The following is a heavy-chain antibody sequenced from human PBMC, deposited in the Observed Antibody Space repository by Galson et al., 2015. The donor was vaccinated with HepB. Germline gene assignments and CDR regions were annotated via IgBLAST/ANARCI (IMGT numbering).Heavy chain of an antibody. J-gene: IGHJ6*02. Sequence: ETLSLTCAVYGGSFSGYYWSWIRQPPGKGLEWIGEINHSGSTNYNPSLKSRVTISVDTSKNQFSLKLSSVTAADTAVYYCARGGMYSGSYYAGYYYGMDVWGQGTTVTVSS. CDR1: GGSFSGYY. CDR2: INHSGST. V-gene: IGHV4-34*01. D-gene: IGHD1-26*01. CDR3: ARGGMYSGSYYAGYYYGMDV.